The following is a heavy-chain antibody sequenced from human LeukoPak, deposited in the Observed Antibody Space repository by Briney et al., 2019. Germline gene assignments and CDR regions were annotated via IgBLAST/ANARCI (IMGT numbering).Heavy chain of an antibody. D-gene: IGHD3-10*01. CDR3: ASGLSY. V-gene: IGHV3-30*01. CDR1: GFNFNTHP. Sequence: GRSLRLSCATSGFNFNTHPMHWVRQAPGEGLEWVAVISYDGSNKQYGASVKGRFTISRDNPKNTLYLEMNRLRVEDTAVYYCASGLSYWGPGTLVTVS. CDR2: ISYDGSNK. J-gene: IGHJ4*02.